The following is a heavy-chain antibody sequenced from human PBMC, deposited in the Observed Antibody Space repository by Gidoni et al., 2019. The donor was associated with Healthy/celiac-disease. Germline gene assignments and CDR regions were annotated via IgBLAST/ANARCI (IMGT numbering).Heavy chain of an antibody. CDR1: GYTFTSYA. V-gene: IGHV1-3*01. CDR2: NNAGTGNT. Sequence: QVQLVQSGAEVKKPVTSVKVSCKASGYTFTSYAMHWVSQATGQRLEWMGWNNAGTGNTTYSQKFQGRVTITRDTSASTAYMELSSLRSEDPAVYYCARAPELCGYSYAAYWGQGTLVTVSS. D-gene: IGHD5-18*01. J-gene: IGHJ4*02. CDR3: ARAPELCGYSYAAY.